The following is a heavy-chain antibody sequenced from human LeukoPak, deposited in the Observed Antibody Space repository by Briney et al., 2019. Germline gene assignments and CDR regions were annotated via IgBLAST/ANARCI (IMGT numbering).Heavy chain of an antibody. CDR3: ARHPKFGELSNPFDY. Sequence: GASVKVSCKASGGTFSSYAISWMRQAPGQGLEWMGGIIPIFGTANYAQKFQGRVTITADESTSTAYMELSSLRSEDTAVYYCARHPKFGELSNPFDYWGQGTLVTVSS. CDR2: IIPIFGTA. CDR1: GGTFSSYA. D-gene: IGHD3-10*01. V-gene: IGHV1-69*13. J-gene: IGHJ4*02.